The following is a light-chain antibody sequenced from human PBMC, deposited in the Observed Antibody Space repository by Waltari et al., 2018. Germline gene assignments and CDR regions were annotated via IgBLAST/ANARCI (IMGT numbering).Light chain of an antibody. V-gene: IGKV3-15*01. J-gene: IGKJ2*01. CDR2: GAS. CDR3: QHSDT. CDR1: QSVSSN. Sequence: EIVMTRSPGTLSVSPGETATLSCRSRQSVSSNLAWSQQKPGQSARLLIYGASTRATGIPARFSGSGAETDFTLTISSLQSEDFAVYFCQHSDTFGQGTKLEIK.